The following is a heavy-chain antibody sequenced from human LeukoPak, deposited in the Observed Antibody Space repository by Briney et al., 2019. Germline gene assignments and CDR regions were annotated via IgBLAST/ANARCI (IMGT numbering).Heavy chain of an antibody. Sequence: GASVKVSCTASGYTFSSYGMSWVRQAPGQGLEWMGWISAYNGNTNYAQKLQGRVTMTTDTSTSTAYMELRSLRSDDTAVYYCARERWFGELLYGYWRQGTLVTVSS. V-gene: IGHV1-18*01. CDR2: ISAYNGNT. CDR1: GYTFSSYG. J-gene: IGHJ4*02. CDR3: ARERWFGELLYGY. D-gene: IGHD3-10*01.